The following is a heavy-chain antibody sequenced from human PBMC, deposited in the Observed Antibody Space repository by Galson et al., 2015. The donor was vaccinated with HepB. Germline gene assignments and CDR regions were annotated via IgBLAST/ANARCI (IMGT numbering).Heavy chain of an antibody. CDR3: ARSPQVDLDY. CDR1: GFTFSSYN. D-gene: IGHD1-26*01. CDR2: ISSGSSTI. V-gene: IGHV3-48*02. Sequence: SLRLSCAASGFTFSSYNMNWARQAPGKGLEWVSYISSGSSTIYYADSVKGRFTVSRDNAKNSLYLQMNSLRDEDTAMYYRARSPQVDLDYWGQGTLVTVSS. J-gene: IGHJ4*02.